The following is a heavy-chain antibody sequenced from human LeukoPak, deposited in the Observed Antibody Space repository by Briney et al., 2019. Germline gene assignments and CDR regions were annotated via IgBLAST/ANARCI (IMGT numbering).Heavy chain of an antibody. CDR3: ARYYYDSSGYYLTAHFDY. V-gene: IGHV1-69*13. CDR1: GGTLSSYA. CDR2: IIPIFGTA. D-gene: IGHD3-22*01. Sequence: SVKVSCKASGGTLSSYAISWVRQAPGQGLEWMGGIIPIFGTANYAQKFQGRVTITADESTSTAYMELSSLRSEDTAVYYCARYYYDSSGYYLTAHFDYWGQGTLVTVSS. J-gene: IGHJ4*02.